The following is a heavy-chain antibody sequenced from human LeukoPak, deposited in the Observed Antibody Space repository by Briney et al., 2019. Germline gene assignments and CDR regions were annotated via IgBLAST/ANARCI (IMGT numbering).Heavy chain of an antibody. CDR3: AKVRPARILGELLLEFDY. D-gene: IGHD1-26*01. V-gene: IGHV3-9*01. J-gene: IGHJ4*02. Sequence: GGSLRLSCAASGLTFDGYAMHWVRHAPGKGLEWVSGISWNSGRIGYADSVKGRFTIYRDNAKNSLYLQMNSLRAEDTALYYCAKVRPARILGELLLEFDYWGQGTLVTVSS. CDR2: ISWNSGRI. CDR1: GLTFDGYA.